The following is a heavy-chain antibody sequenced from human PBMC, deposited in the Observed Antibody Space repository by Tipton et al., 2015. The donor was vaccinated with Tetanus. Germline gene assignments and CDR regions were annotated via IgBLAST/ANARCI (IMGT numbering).Heavy chain of an antibody. V-gene: IGHV3-23*01. D-gene: IGHD1-14*01. J-gene: IGHJ4*02. CDR2: ISGSGGST. CDR3: AKRQVGNTGHFDH. CDR1: GLTFSNYA. Sequence: GSLRLSCAASGLTFSNYAMTWVRQAPGKGLEWVSGISGSGGSTYYAGSVKGRFTISRDNSKNALYLQMNSLRAEDTAVYYCAKRQVGNTGHFDHWGLGILVTVSS.